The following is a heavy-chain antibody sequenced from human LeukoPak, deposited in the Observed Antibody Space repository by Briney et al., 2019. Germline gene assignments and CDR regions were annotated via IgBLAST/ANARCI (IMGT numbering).Heavy chain of an antibody. CDR3: ARGWITMVRGRYYYYYMDV. CDR2: MNPNSGNT. D-gene: IGHD3-10*01. V-gene: IGHV1-8*01. J-gene: IGHJ6*03. CDR1: GYTFTSYD. Sequence: GASVKVSFKSSGYTFTSYDINWVRQATGQGLEWIGWMNPNSGNTGYAQKFQGRVTMTRKTSISTAYMELSSLRSEDTAVYYCARGWITMVRGRYYYYYMDVWGKGTTVTVSS.